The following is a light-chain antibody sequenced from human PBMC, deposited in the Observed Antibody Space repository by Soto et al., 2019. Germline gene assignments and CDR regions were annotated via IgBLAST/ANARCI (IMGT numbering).Light chain of an antibody. V-gene: IGLV1-40*01. CDR2: GDN. Sequence: QSVLTQPPSVSGAPGQRITISCTGSSSNIGARYDVHWYRQLPGAAPKLLLYGDNNRPSWVPDRLSGSKSGASASLAITGLQADDEADYYCQSYDSSLNRVFGTGTKLTVL. CDR3: QSYDSSLNRV. J-gene: IGLJ1*01. CDR1: SSNIGARYD.